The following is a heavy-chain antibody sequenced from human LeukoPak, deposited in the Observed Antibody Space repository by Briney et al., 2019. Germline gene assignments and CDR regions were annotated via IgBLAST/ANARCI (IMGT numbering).Heavy chain of an antibody. J-gene: IGHJ4*02. CDR2: ISAYNGNT. CDR3: ARDSETVRGVITDPNFDY. Sequence: GASVKVSCKASGYTFTSYGISWVRQAPGRGLEWMGWISAYNGNTNYAQKLQGRVTMTTDTSTSTAYMELRSLRSDDTAVYYCARDSETVRGVITDPNFDYWGQGTLVTVSS. D-gene: IGHD3-10*01. V-gene: IGHV1-18*01. CDR1: GYTFTSYG.